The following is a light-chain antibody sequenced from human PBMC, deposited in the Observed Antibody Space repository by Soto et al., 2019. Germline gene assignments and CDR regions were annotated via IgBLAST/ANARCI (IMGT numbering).Light chain of an antibody. J-gene: IGKJ1*01. CDR2: GAS. Sequence: ERLMTQSPATLSVSPGEGATLSCRASQSVGSNLAWYQQKPGQAPRLLIYGASTRATGIPARFSGSGSGTDFILTISSLQSEDSAVYYCQQYNNWPRTFGQGTTVDIK. CDR1: QSVGSN. CDR3: QQYNNWPRT. V-gene: IGKV3-15*01.